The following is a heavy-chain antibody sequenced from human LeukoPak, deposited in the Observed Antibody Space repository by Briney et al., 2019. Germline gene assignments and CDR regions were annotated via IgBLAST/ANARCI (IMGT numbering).Heavy chain of an antibody. J-gene: IGHJ6*02. CDR2: IIPILGIA. CDR3: AREVPPHYGMDV. Sequence: SVKVSCKASGGAFSSYAISWVRQAPGQGLEWMGRIIPILGIANYARKFQGRVTITADKSTSTAYMELSSLRSEDTAVYYCAREVPPHYGMDVWGQGTTVTVSS. V-gene: IGHV1-69*04. CDR1: GGAFSSYA.